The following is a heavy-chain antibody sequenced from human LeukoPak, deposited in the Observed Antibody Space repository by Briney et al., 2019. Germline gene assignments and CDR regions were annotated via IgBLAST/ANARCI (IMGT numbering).Heavy chain of an antibody. Sequence: GGSLRLSCAASGFTFSSYSMNWVRQAPGKGLEWVSSISSSSSYVYYADSVKGRFTISRDNAKNSLYLQMNSLRAEDTAVYYCARAEDIVVVPAAYYYYYYYGMAVWGQGTTVTVSS. CDR3: ARAEDIVVVPAAYYYYYYYGMAV. CDR1: GFTFSSYS. V-gene: IGHV3-21*01. D-gene: IGHD2-2*01. J-gene: IGHJ6*02. CDR2: ISSSSSYV.